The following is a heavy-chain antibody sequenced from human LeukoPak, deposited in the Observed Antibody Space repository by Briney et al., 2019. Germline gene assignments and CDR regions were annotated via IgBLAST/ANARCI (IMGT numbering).Heavy chain of an antibody. J-gene: IGHJ4*02. CDR3: AGNSSGWPKVDY. Sequence: SETLSLTCTVFGASISKYYWSWIRQPPGKGLEWMGYAYNSGSTNYNPSLKSRVTISVDTSKNQFSLKLSSVTAADTAVYYCAGNSSGWPKVDYWGQGTLVTVSS. CDR1: GASISKYY. D-gene: IGHD6-19*01. CDR2: AYNSGST. V-gene: IGHV4-59*01.